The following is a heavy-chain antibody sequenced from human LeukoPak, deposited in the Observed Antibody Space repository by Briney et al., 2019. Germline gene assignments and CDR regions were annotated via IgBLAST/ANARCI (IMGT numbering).Heavy chain of an antibody. V-gene: IGHV4-59*01. J-gene: IGHJ6*03. CDR3: ARTTEGGYTYDYFYYYYMDV. CDR1: GGSISSYY. CDR2: IYFSGST. D-gene: IGHD5-18*01. Sequence: SETLSLTCTVSGGSISSYYWSWIRQPPGKGLEWIGYIYFSGSTNYNPSLKSRVTISVDSSKNQFSLKLSSVTAADTAVYYCARTTEGGYTYDYFYYYYMDVWGKGTTVTISS.